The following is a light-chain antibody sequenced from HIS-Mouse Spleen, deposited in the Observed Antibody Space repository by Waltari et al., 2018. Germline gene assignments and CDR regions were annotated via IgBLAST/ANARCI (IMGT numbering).Light chain of an antibody. CDR2: GDS. J-gene: IGLJ2*01. CDR1: ALQKKY. CDR3: YSTDSSGNHRV. Sequence: SYELTQPPSVSVSPGQTARITGAGEALQKKYAYWYQQKPGQAPVLVNYGDSKRPPGIPESFSGSISRTMATLSISGAQVEDEADYYCYSTDSSGNHRVFGGGTKLTVL. V-gene: IGLV3-10*01.